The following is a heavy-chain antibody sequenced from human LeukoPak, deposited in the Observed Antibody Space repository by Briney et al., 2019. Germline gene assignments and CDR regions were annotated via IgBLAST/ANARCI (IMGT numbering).Heavy chain of an antibody. D-gene: IGHD5-18*01. J-gene: IGHJ4*02. V-gene: IGHV1-3*01. CDR1: GYTFTSYA. Sequence: ASVKVSCKASGYTFTSYAMHWVRQAPGQRLEWMGWINAGKGNTKYSQKFQGRVTITRDTSASTAYMELSSLRSEDTAVYYCARVRKGDTAMVPFDYWGQGTLVTVSS. CDR3: ARVRKGDTAMVPFDY. CDR2: INAGKGNT.